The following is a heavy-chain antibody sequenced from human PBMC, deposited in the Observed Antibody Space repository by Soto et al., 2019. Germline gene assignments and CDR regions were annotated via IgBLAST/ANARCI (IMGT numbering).Heavy chain of an antibody. CDR1: GFTFSSYA. Sequence: EAQLLESGGGLVQPGGSLRLSCAASGFTFSSYAMSWVRQAPGKGLEWVSTISDSGNSTYSADSVKGRFTISRDNSKNTLYLQMNSLRAEDTAVYYCARDRYGDPLWGQDDFDYWGQGTLVIVSS. J-gene: IGHJ4*02. CDR3: ARDRYGDPLWGQDDFDY. D-gene: IGHD4-17*01. V-gene: IGHV3-23*01. CDR2: ISDSGNST.